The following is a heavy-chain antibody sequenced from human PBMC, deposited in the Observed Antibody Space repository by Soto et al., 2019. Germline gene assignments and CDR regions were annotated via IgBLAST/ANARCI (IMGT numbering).Heavy chain of an antibody. Sequence: EVQLVESGGGLVQPGRSLRLSCAASGFTFDDYAMHWVRQAPGKGLEWVSGISWNSGSIGYADSVKGRFTISRDNAKNSLYLQMNSLRAEDTALYYCAKDTGISGVVAFDFWGQGTLVTVSS. CDR2: ISWNSGSI. CDR3: AKDTGISGVVAFDF. CDR1: GFTFDDYA. V-gene: IGHV3-9*01. D-gene: IGHD3-22*01. J-gene: IGHJ4*02.